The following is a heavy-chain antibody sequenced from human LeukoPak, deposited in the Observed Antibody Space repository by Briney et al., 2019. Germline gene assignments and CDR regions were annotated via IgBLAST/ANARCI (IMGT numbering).Heavy chain of an antibody. Sequence: PSETLSLTCAVYGGSFSGYYWSWIRQPPGKGLEWIGEINHSGSTNYNASLKSRVTISVDTSKNQFSLKLSSVTAADTAVYYCARGPYDYVWGSYRYTELHYWGQGTLVTVSS. CDR2: INHSGST. CDR1: GGSFSGYY. D-gene: IGHD3-16*02. V-gene: IGHV4-34*01. J-gene: IGHJ4*02. CDR3: ARGPYDYVWGSYRYTELHY.